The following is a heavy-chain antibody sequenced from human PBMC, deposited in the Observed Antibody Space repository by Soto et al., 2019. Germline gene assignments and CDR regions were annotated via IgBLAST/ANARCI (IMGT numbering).Heavy chain of an antibody. CDR2: INTDGSAT. J-gene: IGHJ4*02. V-gene: IGHV3-74*01. D-gene: IGHD2-21*01. Sequence: EVQLVESGGGLVQPGGSLRLSCAASGFTFSSYWMHWVRQVPGKGLVWVSRINTDGSATNYADSVKGRFTVSRDNAKNTQYLQMNSLSAEDTAVYYCARDGEGYWGQGTLVTVSS. CDR1: GFTFSSYW. CDR3: ARDGEGY.